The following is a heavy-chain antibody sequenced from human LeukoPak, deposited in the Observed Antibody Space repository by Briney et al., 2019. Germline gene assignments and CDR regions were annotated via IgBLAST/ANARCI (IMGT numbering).Heavy chain of an antibody. V-gene: IGHV3-7*03. J-gene: IGHJ4*02. CDR2: IKQRE. CDR3: SRGPANIYSTSWFDY. CDR1: GFAFSTYW. Sequence: GGSLRLSCAASGFAFSTYWMNWVRQAPGKALDGVASIKQREFYVDSVKGRFTISRDNAANSLYLQMNSLRAEDTAIYYCSRGPANIYSTSWFDYWGQGALVTVSS. D-gene: IGHD3-3*01.